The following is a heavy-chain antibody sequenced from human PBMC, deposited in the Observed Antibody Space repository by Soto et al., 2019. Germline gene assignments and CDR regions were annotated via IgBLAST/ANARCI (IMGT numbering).Heavy chain of an antibody. CDR1: GFTFSSYA. J-gene: IGHJ1*01. D-gene: IGHD2-2*02. Sequence: GGSLRLSCAASGFTFSSYAMSWVRQAPGKGLEWVSAISGSCGSTYYADSVKGRFTISRDNSKNTLYLQMNSLRAEDTAVYYCAKGAEGYCSSTSCYRLQHWGQGTLVTVSS. CDR2: ISGSCGST. V-gene: IGHV3-23*01. CDR3: AKGAEGYCSSTSCYRLQH.